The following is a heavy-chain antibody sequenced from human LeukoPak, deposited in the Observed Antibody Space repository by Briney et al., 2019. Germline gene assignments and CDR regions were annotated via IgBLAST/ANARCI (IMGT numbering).Heavy chain of an antibody. CDR3: EKVRQWLVYDAFDI. CDR2: ISYDGSNE. Sequence: PGRSLRLSCAASGFTFSNYGMHWVRQAPGKGLEWVALISYDGSNEYYADSVKCRFTISIDNSKNTLYLQMNSLGAEDTAVYYCEKVRQWLVYDAFDIWRQERMVTVPS. D-gene: IGHD6-19*01. CDR1: GFTFSNYG. V-gene: IGHV3-30*18. J-gene: IGHJ3*02.